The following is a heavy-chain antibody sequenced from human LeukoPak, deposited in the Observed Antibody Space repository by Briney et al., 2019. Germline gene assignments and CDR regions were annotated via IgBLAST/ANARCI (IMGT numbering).Heavy chain of an antibody. V-gene: IGHV3-53*01. CDR3: ARGSGYSYGLAGFFDY. CDR1: GFTVSSNY. J-gene: IGHJ4*02. D-gene: IGHD5-18*01. Sequence: GGSLRLSCAASGFTVSSNYMSWVRQAPGKGLEWVSVIYGDGRIHYADSVKGRFTTSRDDSKNTLYLQMNSLRAEDTAVYYCARGSGYSYGLAGFFDYWGQGTLVTVSS. CDR2: IYGDGRI.